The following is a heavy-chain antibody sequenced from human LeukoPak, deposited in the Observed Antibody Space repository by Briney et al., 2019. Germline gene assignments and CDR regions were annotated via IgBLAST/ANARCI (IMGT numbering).Heavy chain of an antibody. Sequence: SETLSLTCTVSGGSISSYYWSWIRQPPGKGLEWIGYIYYSGSTNYNPSLKSRVTISVDTSKNQFSLKLSSVTAVDTAVYYCAGSLHPFYYFDYWGQGTLVTVSS. CDR2: IYYSGST. CDR3: AGSLHPFYYFDY. D-gene: IGHD3-10*01. CDR1: GGSISSYY. J-gene: IGHJ4*02. V-gene: IGHV4-59*01.